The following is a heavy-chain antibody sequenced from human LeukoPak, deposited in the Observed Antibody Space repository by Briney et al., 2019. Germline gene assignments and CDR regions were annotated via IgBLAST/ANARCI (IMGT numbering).Heavy chain of an antibody. CDR3: ARDFHYYGSGSYYHAIDY. D-gene: IGHD3-10*01. V-gene: IGHV1-69*04. CDR1: GGTFSSYA. J-gene: IGHJ4*02. CDR2: IIPILGIA. Sequence: SVKVSCKAAGGTFSSYAISGVRQAPGQGLEWMGRIIPILGIANYAQKFQGRVTITADKSTSTGYMELSSLRSEDTAVYYCARDFHYYGSGSYYHAIDYWGQGTPVTVSS.